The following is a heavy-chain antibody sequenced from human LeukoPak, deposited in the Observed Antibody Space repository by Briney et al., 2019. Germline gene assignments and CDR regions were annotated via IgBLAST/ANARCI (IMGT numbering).Heavy chain of an antibody. CDR1: GFTFSSYS. D-gene: IGHD3-10*01. CDR2: ISSSSSYI. CDR3: ARDLSDLYYGSGSCRAFDI. Sequence: GGSLRLSCAASGFTFSSYSMNWVRQAPGKGLEWVSSISSSSSYIYYADSVKGRFTISRDNAKNSLYLQMNSLRAEDTAVYYCARDLSDLYYGSGSCRAFDIWGQGTMVTVSS. J-gene: IGHJ3*02. V-gene: IGHV3-21*01.